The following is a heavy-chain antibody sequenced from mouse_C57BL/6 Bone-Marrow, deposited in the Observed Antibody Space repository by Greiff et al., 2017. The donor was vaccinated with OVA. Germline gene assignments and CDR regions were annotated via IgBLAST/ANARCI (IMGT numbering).Heavy chain of an antibody. D-gene: IGHD4-1*01. Sequence: VQLQQSGAELVRPGASVKLSCTASGFNIKDDYMHWVKQRPEQGLEWIGWIDPENGDTEYASKFQGKATITADTSSNTAYLQLSSLTSEDTAVYYCMGSLGYFDVWGTGTTVTVSS. CDR1: GFNIKDDY. J-gene: IGHJ1*03. CDR3: MGSLGYFDV. CDR2: IDPENGDT. V-gene: IGHV14-4*01.